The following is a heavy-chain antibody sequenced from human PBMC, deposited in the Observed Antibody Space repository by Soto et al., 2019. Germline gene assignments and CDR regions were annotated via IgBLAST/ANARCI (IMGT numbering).Heavy chain of an antibody. V-gene: IGHV4-59*01. CDR1: GGSISIYY. J-gene: IGHJ4*02. Sequence: QVHLQESGPGLVKPSETLSLTCTVSGGSISIYYWNWIRQPPGKGLEWIGYVHYSGTTSYNPAVESRGTISLDTSKNQFSLRLTSVTAADTAVYYCARRWSGTDYWGQGTLVTVSS. D-gene: IGHD3-10*01. CDR3: ARRWSGTDY. CDR2: VHYSGTT.